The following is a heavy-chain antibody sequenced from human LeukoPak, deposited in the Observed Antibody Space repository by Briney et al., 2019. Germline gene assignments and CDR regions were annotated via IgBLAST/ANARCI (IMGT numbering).Heavy chain of an antibody. V-gene: IGHV3-74*01. CDR1: GFIFTDYW. J-gene: IGHJ5*02. D-gene: IGHD3-10*01. Sequence: GGSVRLSCAASGFIFTDYWMHWVRQGRGKELVWVARINGDGSSTSYADSVKGRFTISRDNAKNTLYLQMNSLRAEDTAVYYCGQSSPVLLWSWGQGTLVTVSS. CDR2: INGDGSST. CDR3: GQSSPVLLWS.